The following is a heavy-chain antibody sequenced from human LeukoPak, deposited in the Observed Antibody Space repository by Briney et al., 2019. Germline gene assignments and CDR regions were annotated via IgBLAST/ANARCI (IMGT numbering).Heavy chain of an antibody. CDR1: GFTFDDYA. Sequence: GRSLRLSCAASGFTFDDYAMHWVRQAPGKGLEWVSGISWNSGNIGYADSMKGRFTISRDNAKSSLYLQMNSLRAEDTALYYCAKDTRGFLPTFDPWGQGTLVTVSS. CDR3: AKDTRGFLPTFDP. V-gene: IGHV3-9*01. D-gene: IGHD2/OR15-2a*01. CDR2: ISWNSGNI. J-gene: IGHJ5*02.